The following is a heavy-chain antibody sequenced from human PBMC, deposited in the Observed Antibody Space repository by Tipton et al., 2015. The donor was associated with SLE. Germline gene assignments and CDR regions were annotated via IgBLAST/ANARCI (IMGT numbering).Heavy chain of an antibody. J-gene: IGHJ4*02. CDR3: ARGYSGYGGCDY. Sequence: LRLSCAVSGYSISSGYYWGWIRQPPGKGLEWIGSIYHSGSTYYNPPLKSRVTISVDTSKNQFSLKLSSVTAADTAVYYCARGYSGYGGCDYWGQGTLVTVSS. V-gene: IGHV4-38-2*01. D-gene: IGHD5-12*01. CDR1: GYSISSGYY. CDR2: IYHSGST.